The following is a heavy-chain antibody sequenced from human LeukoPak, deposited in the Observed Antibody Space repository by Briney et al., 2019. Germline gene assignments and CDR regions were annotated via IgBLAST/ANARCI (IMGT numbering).Heavy chain of an antibody. J-gene: IGHJ4*02. CDR1: GSSFTSYW. D-gene: IGHD3-10*01. V-gene: IGHV5-10-1*01. Sequence: GESLKISCKGSGSSFTSYWISWVRQMPGKGLEWMGRIDPSDSYTNYSPSFQGHVTISADKSISTAYLQWSSLKASDTAMYYCARHPHRITMVRGVISPALVDYWGQGTLVTVSS. CDR2: IDPSDSYT. CDR3: ARHPHRITMVRGVISPALVDY.